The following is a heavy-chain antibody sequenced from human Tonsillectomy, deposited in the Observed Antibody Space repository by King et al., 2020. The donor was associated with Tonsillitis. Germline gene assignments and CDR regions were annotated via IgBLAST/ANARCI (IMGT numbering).Heavy chain of an antibody. V-gene: IGHV1-69*18. Sequence: QLVQSGAEMRRPGSSVKVSCKASGGTFNNYAIYWVRQAPGHGPEWMGSSTPVLGTTNYAQTVQGRVTITADESTNTAYMELTSLRSEDTAVYYCVLGISAFDVWGQGTMVTVSS. D-gene: IGHD7-27*01. CDR2: STPVLGTT. CDR1: GGTFNNYA. J-gene: IGHJ3*01. CDR3: VLGISAFDV.